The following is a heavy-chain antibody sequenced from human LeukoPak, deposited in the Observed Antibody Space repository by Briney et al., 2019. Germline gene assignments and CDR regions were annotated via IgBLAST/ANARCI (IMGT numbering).Heavy chain of an antibody. CDR2: ISYSGSGT. V-gene: IGHV3-23*01. D-gene: IGHD3-10*01. J-gene: IGHJ1*01. Sequence: GGSLRLSCTASGITVSSNDMCWVRHAPGKGLEWVSTISYSGSGTYYADSVKGRFTISRDNSENTVYLQMTSLRVEDTAEYYCAKTFYSGSGSELPHHWGQGTLVTVSS. CDR1: GITVSSND. CDR3: AKTFYSGSGSELPHH.